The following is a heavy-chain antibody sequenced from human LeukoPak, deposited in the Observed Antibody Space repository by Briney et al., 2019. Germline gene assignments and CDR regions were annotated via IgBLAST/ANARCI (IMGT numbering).Heavy chain of an antibody. CDR1: GFPFSNEA. V-gene: IGHV3-23*01. Sequence: GGSLRLSCAVSGFPFSNEAMGWVRQLRGGGLEWVSTISPGGGTTYYAESMKGRFTISRDNSKSTLYLEINSLRVEDTAVYYCTKVRSGSSNWALRVFDYWGQGALVTVSS. CDR2: ISPGGGTT. CDR3: TKVRSGSSNWALRVFDY. D-gene: IGHD4-11*01. J-gene: IGHJ4*02.